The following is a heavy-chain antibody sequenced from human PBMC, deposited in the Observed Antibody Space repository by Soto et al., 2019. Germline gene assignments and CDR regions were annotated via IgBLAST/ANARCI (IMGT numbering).Heavy chain of an antibody. Sequence: EVQLVESGGGLVQPGGSLRLSCAASGFTFSSYWMNWVRQAPGKGLEWVANIKQDGSAKYYVDSVKGRFTISRDNAKNSLYLQXXXXXXXXXXXXXXXXXXXXXXXXXGXXTXVTVSS. V-gene: IGHV3-7*01. CDR3: XXXXXXXXXX. CDR2: IKQDGSAK. CDR1: GFTFSSYW. J-gene: IGHJ1*01.